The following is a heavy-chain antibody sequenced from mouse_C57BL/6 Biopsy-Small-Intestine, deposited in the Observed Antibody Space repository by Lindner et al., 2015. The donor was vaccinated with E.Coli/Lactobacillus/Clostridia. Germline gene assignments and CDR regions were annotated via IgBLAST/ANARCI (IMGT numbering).Heavy chain of an antibody. Sequence: VQLQESGAELARPGASVKLSCKAPGYTFTSYGLSWVKQRTGQGLEWIGEIYPRSGNTYYNEKFKGKATLTADKSSSTAYMQLSSLTSEDSAVYFCAGPIVITGTWFAYWGQGTLVTVSA. CDR3: AGPIVITGTWFAY. CDR2: IYPRSGNT. V-gene: IGHV1-81*01. J-gene: IGHJ3*01. CDR1: GYTFTSYG. D-gene: IGHD2-5*01.